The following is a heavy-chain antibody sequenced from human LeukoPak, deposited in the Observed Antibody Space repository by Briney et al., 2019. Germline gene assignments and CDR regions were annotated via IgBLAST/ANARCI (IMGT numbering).Heavy chain of an antibody. Sequence: SQTLSLTCTVSGGSISSGGYYWSWIRQHPGKGLEWIGYIYYSGSTYYNPSLKSRVTISVDTSKNQFSLKLSSVTAADTAVYYCAREHGDYVASIDYWGQGTLVTVSS. CDR1: GGSISSGGYY. V-gene: IGHV4-31*03. CDR3: AREHGDYVASIDY. J-gene: IGHJ4*02. D-gene: IGHD4-17*01. CDR2: IYYSGST.